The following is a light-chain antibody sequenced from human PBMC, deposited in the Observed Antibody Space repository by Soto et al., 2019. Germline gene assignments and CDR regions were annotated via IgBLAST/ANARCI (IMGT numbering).Light chain of an antibody. Sequence: EMVLTQSPGTLSLSPGEIATLSCRASQIFNSKYLAWYQQKPGQAPRLLIYGASSRASGIPDRFSGSASGTDFTLNINRLEPDDSAVYYCQQYRTLWTFGQGTRVEIK. J-gene: IGKJ1*01. CDR2: GAS. V-gene: IGKV3-20*01. CDR3: QQYRTLWT. CDR1: QIFNSKY.